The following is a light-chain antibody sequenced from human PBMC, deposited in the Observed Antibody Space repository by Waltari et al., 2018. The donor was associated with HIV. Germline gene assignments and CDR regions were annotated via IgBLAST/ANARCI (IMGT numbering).Light chain of an antibody. J-gene: IGKJ1*01. Sequence: AVRMTQSPSTFSASTGDIVTITCRASQGISSYLAWYQQKPGIAPKLLIYAASILQSGVPSRFSASGSGTNFTLTINCLQSEDLATYYCQQYYNFPRTFGQGTKVEL. CDR3: QQYYNFPRT. CDR1: QGISSY. CDR2: AAS. V-gene: IGKV1-8*01.